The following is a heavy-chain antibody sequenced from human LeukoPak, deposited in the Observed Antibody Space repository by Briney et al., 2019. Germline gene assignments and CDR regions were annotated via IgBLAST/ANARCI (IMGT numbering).Heavy chain of an antibody. J-gene: IGHJ4*02. Sequence: PGGSLRLSCAASGFSFSDYYMSWIRQAPGKGLEWISHMSSSSSDTNHADSVKGRFTISRDNAKNSLDLQMNSLRAEDTAVYYCARSRDGFSYFDYWGQGTLVTISS. D-gene: IGHD5-24*01. CDR1: GFSFSDYY. CDR2: MSSSSSDT. CDR3: ARSRDGFSYFDY. V-gene: IGHV3-11*06.